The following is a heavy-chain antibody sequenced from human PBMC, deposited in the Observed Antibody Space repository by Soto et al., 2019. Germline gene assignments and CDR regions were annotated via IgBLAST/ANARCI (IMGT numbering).Heavy chain of an antibody. CDR1: GFTFSSYA. CDR3: ARDDGSGSLRAHELNY. D-gene: IGHD3-10*01. V-gene: IGHV3-30-3*01. J-gene: IGHJ4*02. Sequence: VGSLRLSCAASGFTFSSYAMHWVRQAPGKGLEWVAVISYDGSNKYYADSVKGRFTISRDNSKNTLYLQMNSLRAEDTAVYYCARDDGSGSLRAHELNYWGQGTLVTVCS. CDR2: ISYDGSNK.